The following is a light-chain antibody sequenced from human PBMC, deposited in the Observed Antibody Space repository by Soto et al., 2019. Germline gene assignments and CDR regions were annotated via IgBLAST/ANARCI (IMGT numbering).Light chain of an antibody. CDR1: QSLSSSY. J-gene: IGKJ3*01. CDR2: GAS. CDR3: QQYAGSPFT. V-gene: IGKV3-20*01. Sequence: EIVLTQSPGTLSLSPGERGTLSCRANQSLSSSYLAWYQQKPGQAPRLLIHGASSRAAGIPDRFSGSGSGTDFTLTISSLEPEDFAVYYCQQYAGSPFTFGPATKVDVK.